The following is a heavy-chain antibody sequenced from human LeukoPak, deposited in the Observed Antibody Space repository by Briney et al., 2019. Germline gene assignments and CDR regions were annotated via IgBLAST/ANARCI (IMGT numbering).Heavy chain of an antibody. V-gene: IGHV3-7*01. CDR3: ARDFRFLGDY. J-gene: IGHJ4*02. CDR1: GFTFSNYW. CDR2: IKQDGSEK. Sequence: PGGSLRLSCAASGFTFSNYWMTWVRQAPGKGLEWVGNIKQDGSEKYYVDSVKGRFTISRDNAKNSLYLQMNSLRAEDTAVYYCARDFRFLGDYWGQGTLVTVSS. D-gene: IGHD3-3*01.